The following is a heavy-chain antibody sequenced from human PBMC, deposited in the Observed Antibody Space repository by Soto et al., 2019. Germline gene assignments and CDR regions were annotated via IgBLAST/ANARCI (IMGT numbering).Heavy chain of an antibody. CDR2: IIPIFGTA. J-gene: IGHJ3*02. CDR3: ARAIGSSWYFLDAFDI. Sequence: GASVKVSCKASGGTFSSYAISWVRQAPGQGLEWMGGIIPIFGTANYAQKFQGRVTITADESTGTAYMELSSLRSEDTAVYYCARAIGSSWYFLDAFDIWGQGTMVTVSS. D-gene: IGHD6-13*01. V-gene: IGHV1-69*13. CDR1: GGTFSSYA.